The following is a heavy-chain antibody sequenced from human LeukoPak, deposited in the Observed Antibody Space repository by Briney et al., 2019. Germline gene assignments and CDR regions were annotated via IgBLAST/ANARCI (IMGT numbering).Heavy chain of an antibody. J-gene: IGHJ4*02. D-gene: IGHD1-14*01. CDR3: ARSGSRDHLKD. V-gene: IGHV4-4*02. CDR1: GGSIKSNNW. CDR2: IYHSGST. Sequence: SGTLSLTCAVSGGSIKSNNWWSWVRQPPGKGLEWIGYIYHSGSTYYNPSLKSRVTISVDRSKNQFSLKLSSVTAADTAVYYCARSGSRDHLKDWGQGTLVTVSS.